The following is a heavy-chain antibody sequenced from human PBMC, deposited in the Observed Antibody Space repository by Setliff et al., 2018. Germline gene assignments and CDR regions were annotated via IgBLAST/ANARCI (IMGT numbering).Heavy chain of an antibody. Sequence: SVKVSCKASGYTFTSYGISWVRQAPGQGLEWMGGIIPILGIANYAQKFQGRVTITADESTSTAYMELSSLRAEDTAVYYCAKDRGLGISGGDAFDIWGQGTMVTVSS. CDR3: AKDRGLGISGGDAFDI. CDR1: GYTFTSYG. V-gene: IGHV1-69*10. J-gene: IGHJ3*02. CDR2: IIPILGIA. D-gene: IGHD7-27*01.